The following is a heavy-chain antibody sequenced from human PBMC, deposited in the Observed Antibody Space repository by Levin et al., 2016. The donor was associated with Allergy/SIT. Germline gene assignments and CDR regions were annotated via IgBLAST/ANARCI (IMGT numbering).Heavy chain of an antibody. J-gene: IGHJ4*02. D-gene: IGHD4-17*01. CDR3: ARGTYGDYDY. V-gene: IGHV3-21*01. Sequence: WIRQPPGKGLEWVSSISSSSTYIYYADSVKGRFTISRDNAKNSLYLQMNSLRAEDTAVYYCARGTYGDYDYWGQGTLVTVSS. CDR2: ISSSSTYI.